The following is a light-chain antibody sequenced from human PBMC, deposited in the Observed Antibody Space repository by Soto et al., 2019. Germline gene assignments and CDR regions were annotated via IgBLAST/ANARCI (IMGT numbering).Light chain of an antibody. CDR1: SSNIGAGYD. Sequence: QSVLTQPPSVSVAPGQRVTISCTGSSSNIGAGYDVHSYQQLPGTAPKLLIYGNSNRPSGVPDRFSGSKSGTSASLAITGLQAGDEADYYCQSYDSSLSGAVFGGGTQLTVL. CDR3: QSYDSSLSGAV. J-gene: IGLJ7*01. CDR2: GNS. V-gene: IGLV1-40*01.